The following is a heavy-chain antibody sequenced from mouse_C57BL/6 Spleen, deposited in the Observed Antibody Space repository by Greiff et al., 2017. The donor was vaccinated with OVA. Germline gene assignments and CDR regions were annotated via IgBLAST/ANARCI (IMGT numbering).Heavy chain of an antibody. CDR3: AREGDRPYFDY. CDR1: GYTFTSDW. J-gene: IGHJ2*01. CDR2: IEPNSGGT. V-gene: IGHV1-72*01. Sequence: QVQLQQPGAELVKPGASVKLSCKASGYTFTSDWMHWVKQRPGRGLEWIGRIEPNSGGTKYNEKFKSKATLTVDKPSSTAYMQVSSLTSEDSAVYYCAREGDRPYFDYWGQGTTLTVSS. D-gene: IGHD3-3*01.